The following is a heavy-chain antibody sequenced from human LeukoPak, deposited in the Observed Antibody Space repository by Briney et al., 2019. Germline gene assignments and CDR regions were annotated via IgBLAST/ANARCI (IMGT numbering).Heavy chain of an antibody. CDR3: AKSGYNRFDY. CDR2: ISGSGSGGST. V-gene: IGHV3-23*01. CDR1: GFTFSSSA. Sequence: PGGSLRLSCAASGFTFSSSAMSWVRQAPGKGLEWVSSISGSGSGGSTYYADSVKGRSTISRDNSKNTLYLQMNSLRAEDTAVYYCAKSGYNRFDYWGQGTLVTVSS. D-gene: IGHD5-24*01. J-gene: IGHJ4*02.